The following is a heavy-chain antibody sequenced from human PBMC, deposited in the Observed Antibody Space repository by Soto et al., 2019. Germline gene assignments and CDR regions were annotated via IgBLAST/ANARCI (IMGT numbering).Heavy chain of an antibody. CDR1: GGSISSYY. CDR3: ARGRLTIFGVVLTP. CDR2: IYYSGST. J-gene: IGHJ5*02. Sequence: SETLSLTCTVSGGSISSYYWSWIRQPPGKGLEWIGYIYYSGSTNYNPSLKSRVTISVDTSKNQFSLKLSSVTAADTAVYYCARGRLTIFGVVLTPWGQGTLVTVSS. D-gene: IGHD3-3*01. V-gene: IGHV4-59*01.